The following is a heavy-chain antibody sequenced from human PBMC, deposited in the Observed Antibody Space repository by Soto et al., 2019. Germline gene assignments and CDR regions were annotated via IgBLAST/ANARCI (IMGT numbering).Heavy chain of an antibody. CDR2: ISVYNGNT. V-gene: IGHV1-18*04. Sequence: ASVKFSCKASGYTFTSYGISWVRQAPGQGLEWMGWISVYNGNTNYAQKLQGRVTMTTDTSTSTAYMELRSLRSDDTAVYYCASDPYCDSSGNKGGFDYWSQGTLVTVSS. D-gene: IGHD3-22*01. CDR1: GYTFTSYG. CDR3: ASDPYCDSSGNKGGFDY. J-gene: IGHJ4*02.